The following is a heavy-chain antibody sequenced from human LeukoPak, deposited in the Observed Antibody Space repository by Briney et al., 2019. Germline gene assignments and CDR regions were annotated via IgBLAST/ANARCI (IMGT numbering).Heavy chain of an antibody. V-gene: IGHV1-69*04. CDR3: AKDPLTDYGDYLDY. D-gene: IGHD4/OR15-4a*01. CDR1: GGTFSSYA. CDR2: IIPILGIA. Sequence: SVTVSCKASGGTFSSYAISWVRQAPGQGLEWMGRIIPILGIANYAQKFQGRVTITADKSTSTAYMELSSLRSEDTAVYYCAKDPLTDYGDYLDYWGQGTLVTVSS. J-gene: IGHJ4*02.